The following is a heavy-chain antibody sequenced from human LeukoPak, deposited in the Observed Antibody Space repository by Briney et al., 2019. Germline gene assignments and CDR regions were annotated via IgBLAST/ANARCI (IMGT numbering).Heavy chain of an antibody. CDR3: ARDRATMIVVVTAYYYYGMDV. Sequence: GGSLRLSCAASGFTFSSYSMNWVRQAPGKGLEWVSSISSSSSYIYYADSVKGRFTISRDNAKNSLYLQMNSLRAEDTAVYYCARDRATMIVVVTAYYYYGMDVWGQGTTVTVSS. V-gene: IGHV3-21*01. CDR1: GFTFSSYS. CDR2: ISSSSSYI. J-gene: IGHJ6*02. D-gene: IGHD3-22*01.